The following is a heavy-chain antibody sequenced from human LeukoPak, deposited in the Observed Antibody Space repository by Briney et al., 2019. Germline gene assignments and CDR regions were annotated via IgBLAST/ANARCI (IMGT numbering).Heavy chain of an antibody. V-gene: IGHV1-18*01. D-gene: IGHD5-18*01. CDR1: GYTVTSYG. CDR3: ARETRGYSYGSPDY. Sequence: ASVKVSCKGSGYTVTSYGISWVRQAPGQGLEWMGWISAYNGKKNYAKKLQGRVTMTTDPSTSTAYMELRTLRSDDTAVYYCARETRGYSYGSPDYWGQGTLVTVSS. J-gene: IGHJ4*02. CDR2: ISAYNGKK.